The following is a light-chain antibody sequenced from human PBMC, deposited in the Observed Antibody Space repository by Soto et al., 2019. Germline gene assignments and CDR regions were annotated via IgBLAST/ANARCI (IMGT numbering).Light chain of an antibody. V-gene: IGKV4-1*01. J-gene: IGKJ1*01. CDR2: WAS. Sequence: DIVMTQSPDSLAVSLGERATINCXSRXXVXXXXXXKNXXXXFQQKAGQPPKLLIYWASTRESGVPDRFSGSGSGTDFILTISSLQAEDVAVYYCQQYYGTPWTFGQGTKVEIK. CDR3: QQYYGTPWT. CDR1: XXVXXXXXXKNX.